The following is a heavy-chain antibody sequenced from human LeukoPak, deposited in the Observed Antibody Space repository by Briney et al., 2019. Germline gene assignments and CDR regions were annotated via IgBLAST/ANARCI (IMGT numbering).Heavy chain of an antibody. Sequence: GESLKISCMGSGYSFTSYWIGWVRQMPGKGLEWMGIIYPGDSDTRYSPSFQGQVIITAKKSISTAYLQWSSLKASDTAMYYCARHKTLRDSDYVSGWFDPWGQGTLVTVSS. CDR1: GYSFTSYW. CDR3: ARHKTLRDSDYVSGWFDP. D-gene: IGHD3-16*01. J-gene: IGHJ5*02. V-gene: IGHV5-51*01. CDR2: IYPGDSDT.